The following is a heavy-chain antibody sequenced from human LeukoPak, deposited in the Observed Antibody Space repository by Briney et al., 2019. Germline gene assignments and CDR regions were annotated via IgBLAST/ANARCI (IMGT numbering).Heavy chain of an antibody. J-gene: IGHJ4*02. D-gene: IGHD5-18*01. CDR3: TRYSGRTDY. V-gene: IGHV3-49*03. CDR2: IRSKTFGGTT. Sequence: GGSLRLSCAASGFTFGTYAVSWFRQAPGKGLEWVAFIRSKTFGGTTEYAASVEGRFTISRDDSKSIAYLQMNSLKTEDTAVYYCTRYSGRTDYWGQGTLVTVSS. CDR1: GFTFGTYA.